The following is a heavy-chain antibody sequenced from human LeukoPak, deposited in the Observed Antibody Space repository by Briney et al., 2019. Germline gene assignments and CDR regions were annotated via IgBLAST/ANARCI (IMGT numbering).Heavy chain of an antibody. CDR1: GGSISSGDYY. V-gene: IGHV4-30-4*01. CDR3: ARHARYSGYGPNFDY. CDR2: IYYSGST. Sequence: PSETLSLTCTVSGGSISSGDYYWSWIRQPPGKGLEWIGYIYYSGSTYYNPSLKSRVTISVDTSKNQFSLKLSSVTAADTAVYYCARHARYSGYGPNFDYWGQGTLVTVSS. J-gene: IGHJ4*02. D-gene: IGHD5-12*01.